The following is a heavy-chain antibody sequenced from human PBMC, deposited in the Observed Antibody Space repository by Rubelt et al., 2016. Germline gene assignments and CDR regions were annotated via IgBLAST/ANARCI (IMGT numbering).Heavy chain of an antibody. CDR3: ARGYSSSWYRGYWFDP. D-gene: IGHD6-13*01. CDR1: GGSISSSSYY. J-gene: IGHJ5*02. V-gene: IGHV4-39*07. Sequence: QVQLQESGPGLVKPSGTLSLTCTVSGGSISSSSYYWGWIRQPPGKGLEWIGSIYYSGSTYYNPSLKSRVTISVDTAKNQFSLKLSSVTAADTAVYYCARGYSSSWYRGYWFDPWGQGTLVTVSS. CDR2: IYYSGST.